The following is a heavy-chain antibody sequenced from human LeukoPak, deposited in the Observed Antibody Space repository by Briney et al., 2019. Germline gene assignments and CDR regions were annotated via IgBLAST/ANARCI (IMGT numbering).Heavy chain of an antibody. Sequence: ASVKVSCKASGGTFSSYAISWVRQAPGQGLEWMGGIIPIFGTANYAQKFQGRVTMTTDTSTSTAYMELRSLRSDDTAVYYCARSAVVIAHNADWFDPWGQGTLVTVSS. CDR1: GGTFSSYA. D-gene: IGHD2-21*01. J-gene: IGHJ5*02. CDR3: ARSAVVIAHNADWFDP. V-gene: IGHV1-69*05. CDR2: IIPIFGTA.